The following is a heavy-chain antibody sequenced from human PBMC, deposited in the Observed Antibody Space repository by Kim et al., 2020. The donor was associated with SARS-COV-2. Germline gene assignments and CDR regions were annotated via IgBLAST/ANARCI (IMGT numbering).Heavy chain of an antibody. J-gene: IGHJ3*02. Sequence: GGSLRLSCAASGFTVSSNYMSWVRQAPGKGLEWVSVIYSGGSTYYADSVKGRFTISRDNSKNTLYLQMNSLRAEDTAVYYCARVSRLAYCGGDCSRFDAFDIWGQGTMVTVSS. CDR2: IYSGGST. CDR3: ARVSRLAYCGGDCSRFDAFDI. D-gene: IGHD2-21*02. CDR1: GFTVSSNY. V-gene: IGHV3-53*01.